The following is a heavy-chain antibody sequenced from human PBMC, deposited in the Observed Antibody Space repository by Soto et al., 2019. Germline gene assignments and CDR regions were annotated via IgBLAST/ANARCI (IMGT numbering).Heavy chain of an antibody. CDR1: GFTFSSYA. CDR2: ISYDGSNK. Sequence: GGSLRLSCAASGFTFSSYAMHWVRQAPGKGLEWVAVISYDGSNKYYADSVKGRFTISRDNSKNTLYLQMNSLRAEDTAVYYWEREEFSGGSCYSGVYYYCGMDVWGQWTTVTVSS. CDR3: EREEFSGGSCYSGVYYYCGMDV. V-gene: IGHV3-30-3*01. J-gene: IGHJ6*02. D-gene: IGHD2-15*01.